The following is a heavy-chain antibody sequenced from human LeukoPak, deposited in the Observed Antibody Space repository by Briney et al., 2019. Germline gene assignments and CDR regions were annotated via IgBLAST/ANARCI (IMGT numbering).Heavy chain of an antibody. J-gene: IGHJ4*02. CDR2: ISSSSSYI. CDR1: GFTFSSYS. Sequence: RGSLRLSCAASGFTFSSYSMNWVRQAPGKGLEWVSSISSSSSYIYYAGSVKGRFTISRDNAKDSLYLQMNSLRAEDTAVYYCARDPVAGSDYWGQGTLVTVSS. D-gene: IGHD6-19*01. CDR3: ARDPVAGSDY. V-gene: IGHV3-21*01.